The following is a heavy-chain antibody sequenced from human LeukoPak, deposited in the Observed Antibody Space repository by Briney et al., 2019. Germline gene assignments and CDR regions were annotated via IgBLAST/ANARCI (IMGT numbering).Heavy chain of an antibody. D-gene: IGHD4-17*01. CDR3: TRNTVTVHFDY. J-gene: IGHJ4*02. CDR2: IRSKAFGGTP. CDR1: GFTFDDYA. V-gene: IGHV3-49*03. Sequence: GGSLGLSCSASGFTFDDYAVSWFRQAPGKGLEWVGFIRSKAFGGTPEYAASVRGRFTISRDDSKSIAYLQMNSLKTEDTAVYYCTRNTVTVHFDYWSQGTLVTVSS.